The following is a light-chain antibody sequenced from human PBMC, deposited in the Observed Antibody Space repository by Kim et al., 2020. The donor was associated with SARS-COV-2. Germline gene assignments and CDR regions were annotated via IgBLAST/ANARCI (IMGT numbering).Light chain of an antibody. CDR3: SSYAGSNNYV. CDR2: EVT. V-gene: IGLV2-8*01. CDR1: SSDVGGYNS. J-gene: IGLJ1*01. Sequence: QSALTQPPSASGSPGQSVTISCTGSSSDVGGYNSVSWYQQYPGKAPKLMIYEVTKRPSGVPDRFSGSKSGNTASLTVSGLQAEDEADYYCSSYAGSNNYVFGSGTNTVL.